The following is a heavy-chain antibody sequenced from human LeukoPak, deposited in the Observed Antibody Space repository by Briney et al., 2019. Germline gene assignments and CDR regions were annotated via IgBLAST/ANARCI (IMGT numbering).Heavy chain of an antibody. CDR1: GYSISSGYY. CDR2: IYHSGTT. D-gene: IGHD3-10*01. V-gene: IGHV4-38-2*02. J-gene: IGHJ3*02. CDR3: ASEYYYGSGSYSSAFDI. Sequence: PSETLSPTCTVSGYSISSGYYWGWIRQSPVKGLEWIGNIYHSGTTYYNPSLKSRVTISVDTSKNQFSLKLSSVTAADTAVYYCASEYYYGSGSYSSAFDIWGQGTMVTVSS.